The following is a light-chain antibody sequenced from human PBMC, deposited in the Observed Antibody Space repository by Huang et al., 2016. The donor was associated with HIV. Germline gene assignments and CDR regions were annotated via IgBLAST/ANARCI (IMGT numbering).Light chain of an antibody. CDR2: GAS. Sequence: DIVLTQSPGTLSLSPGARAALSCRASQNITNNYLAWYQQRSGQAPWLLIYGASNRAMGIPERFSGSGSGTDFTLIINRLEPQDSAVYYCQQYLSSPLTFGGGTNVEIK. J-gene: IGKJ4*01. V-gene: IGKV3-20*01. CDR1: QNITNNY. CDR3: QQYLSSPLT.